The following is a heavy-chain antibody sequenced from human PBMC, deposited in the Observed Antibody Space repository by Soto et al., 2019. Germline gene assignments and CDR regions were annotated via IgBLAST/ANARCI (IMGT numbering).Heavy chain of an antibody. D-gene: IGHD2-2*01. Sequence: GASVKVSCKASGGTFSSYTISWVRQAPGQGLEWMGMIIPSGGITSYAQKFQGRVTMTTDTSTSTVYMELSSLRSEDTAVYYCARDRSVVVPAAMSTLFHWFDPWGQGTLVTVSS. CDR2: IIPSGGIT. V-gene: IGHV1-46*01. J-gene: IGHJ5*02. CDR1: GGTFSSYT. CDR3: ARDRSVVVPAAMSTLFHWFDP.